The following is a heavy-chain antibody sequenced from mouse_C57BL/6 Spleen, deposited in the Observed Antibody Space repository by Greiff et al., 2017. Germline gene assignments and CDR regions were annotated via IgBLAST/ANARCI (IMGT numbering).Heavy chain of an antibody. CDR2: IWSGCST. J-gene: IGHJ2*01. D-gene: IGHD2-2*01. Sequence: QVQLKQPGPGLVQPSQCLSITCTASGFSLTSYGVHWVRQSPGKGLEWLGVIWSGCSTDYNADFVSRLSISKDKSKSRVFFKKNSLQADDTSIYYYARNGYDRAYYVDYWGQGTTLTVSS. V-gene: IGHV2-2*01. CDR3: ARNGYDRAYYVDY. CDR1: GFSLTSYG.